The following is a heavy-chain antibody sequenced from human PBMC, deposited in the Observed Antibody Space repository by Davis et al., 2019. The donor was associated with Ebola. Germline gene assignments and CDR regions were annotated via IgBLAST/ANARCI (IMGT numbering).Heavy chain of an antibody. D-gene: IGHD1-14*01. CDR1: GGSISSYY. CDR3: ARDLYNWNHIHYGMDV. J-gene: IGHJ6*02. Sequence: PSETLSLTCTVSGGSISSYYWSWIRQPPGKGLEWIGEINHSGSTNYNPSLKSRVTISVDTSKNQFSLKLSSVTAADTAVYYCARDLYNWNHIHYGMDVWGQGTTVTVSS. CDR2: INHSGST. V-gene: IGHV4-34*01.